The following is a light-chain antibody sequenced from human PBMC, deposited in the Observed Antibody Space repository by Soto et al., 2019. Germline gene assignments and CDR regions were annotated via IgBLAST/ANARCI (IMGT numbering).Light chain of an antibody. J-gene: IGKJ2*01. CDR1: QDISNY. V-gene: IGKV1-27*01. CDR2: ATS. Sequence: DIQMTQSPSPLSASVGDRVTITCRASQDISNYLAWYQQKPGKVPKLLIYATSTLQSGVPSRFSGRVSGTDFALTISSLQPEDAATYYCQNYNSAPYTFGQGTKLEIK. CDR3: QNYNSAPYT.